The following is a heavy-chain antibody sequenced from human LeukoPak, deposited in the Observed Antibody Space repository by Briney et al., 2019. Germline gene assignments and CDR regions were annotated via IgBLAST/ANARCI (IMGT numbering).Heavy chain of an antibody. Sequence: PSETLSLTCTVSGGSINSYYWSWIRQPPGKGLEWIGQVYYSGGTNYNPSLKSRVSISVDTPKNQLSLKLSSVTAADTAVYYCAREERDGLTHAFDIWGQGTMVTVSS. V-gene: IGHV4-59*12. CDR3: AREERDGLTHAFDI. J-gene: IGHJ3*02. D-gene: IGHD5-24*01. CDR2: VYYSGGT. CDR1: GGSINSYY.